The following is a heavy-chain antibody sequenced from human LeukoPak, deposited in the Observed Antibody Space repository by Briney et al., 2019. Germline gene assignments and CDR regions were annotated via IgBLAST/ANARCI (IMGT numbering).Heavy chain of an antibody. V-gene: IGHV3-23*01. J-gene: IGHJ4*02. D-gene: IGHD3-16*01. CDR1: GFTFSNYG. CDR2: ISFSGAST. Sequence: GGSLRLSCVASGFTFSNYGMSWVRQAPGKGLEWVSRISFSGASTYYADSVRGRFTISRDRSKNTLFLQMNSLRAEDTAVYYCAKGGYDYAEYVDYWGQGTLVTVSS. CDR3: AKGGYDYAEYVDY.